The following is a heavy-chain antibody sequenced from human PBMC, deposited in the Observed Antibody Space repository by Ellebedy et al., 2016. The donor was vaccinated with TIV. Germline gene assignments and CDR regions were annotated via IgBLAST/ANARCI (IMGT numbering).Heavy chain of an antibody. Sequence: GESLKISCAASGFTFSSYWMSWVRQAPGKGLEWVANIKQDGSEKYYVDSVKGRFTISRDNAKNSLYLQMNSLRAEDKAVYYCARDFDCSNATCYDGGFDYWGQGTLVTVSS. CDR3: ARDFDCSNATCYDGGFDY. D-gene: IGHD2-2*01. CDR2: IKQDGSEK. J-gene: IGHJ4*02. CDR1: GFTFSSYW. V-gene: IGHV3-7*01.